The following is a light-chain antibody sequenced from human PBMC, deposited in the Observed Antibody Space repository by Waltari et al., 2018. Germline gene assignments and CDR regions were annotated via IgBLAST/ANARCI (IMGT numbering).Light chain of an antibody. Sequence: QSVLTQPPSASWTPGPRVTIPCSGGSSNIGRNTGTWYPHVPGTAPKLLVYYNSQRPSGVPDRFSGSTSGTSASLAISGLQSADEATYYCSVWDDNLNGVVFGGGTKLAVL. CDR2: YNS. J-gene: IGLJ2*01. CDR1: SSNIGRNT. CDR3: SVWDDNLNGVV. V-gene: IGLV1-44*01.